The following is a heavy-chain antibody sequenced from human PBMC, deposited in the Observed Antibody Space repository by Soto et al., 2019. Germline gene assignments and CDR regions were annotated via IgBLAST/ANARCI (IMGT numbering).Heavy chain of an antibody. Sequence: PGGSLRLSCAASGFTFSSYAMSWVRQAPGKGLEWVSAISGSGGSTYYADSVKGRFTISRDNSKNTLYLQMNSLRAEDTAVYYCPPLHYKLPPPGSDPWGQGTLVTVSS. D-gene: IGHD2-2*01. J-gene: IGHJ5*02. V-gene: IGHV3-23*01. CDR3: PPLHYKLPPPGSDP. CDR1: GFTFSSYA. CDR2: ISGSGGST.